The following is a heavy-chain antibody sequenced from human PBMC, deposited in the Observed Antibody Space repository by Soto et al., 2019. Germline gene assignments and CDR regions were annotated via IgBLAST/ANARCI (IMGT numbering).Heavy chain of an antibody. V-gene: IGHV1-18*01. Sequence: ASVKVSCKASGYTFTRYGISWVRQAPGQGLEWMGWISGYNGDTNYAQKFQDRVSMTIDTSTGTAYMELRSLTSDDTAIYYCAKNGQPLYYYYGLDVWG. CDR2: ISGYNGDT. CDR1: GYTFTRYG. J-gene: IGHJ6*02. D-gene: IGHD2-8*01. CDR3: AKNGQPLYYYYGLDV.